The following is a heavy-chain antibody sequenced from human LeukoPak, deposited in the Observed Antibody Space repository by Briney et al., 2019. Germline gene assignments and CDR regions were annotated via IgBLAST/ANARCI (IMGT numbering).Heavy chain of an antibody. J-gene: IGHJ4*02. CDR2: ISGYNSNT. Sequence: ASVKVSCKTSGYTFTNYGITWVRQAPGQGLECMGWISGYNSNTKYAQKVQGRVTMTTDTSTSTAYMELRSLKSDDTAVYYCPRDLYAVYNSGLGLDYWGQGTLVTVSS. CDR3: PRDLYAVYNSGLGLDY. CDR1: GYTFTNYG. D-gene: IGHD5-12*01. V-gene: IGHV1-18*04.